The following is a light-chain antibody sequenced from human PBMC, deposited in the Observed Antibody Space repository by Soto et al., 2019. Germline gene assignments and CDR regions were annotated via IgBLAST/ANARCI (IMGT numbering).Light chain of an antibody. CDR1: QSVTDW. V-gene: IGKV1-5*01. J-gene: IGKJ2*02. CDR2: DAS. Sequence: DIQLIQSPSTLSASVGDRVTITCRASQSVTDWLAWYQQKPGKAPKLLIYDASSLQSGVPSRFSGSGSGTEFSLTISSLQPDDFATYYCQQYYRSCTFGQGTKVEIK. CDR3: QQYYRSCT.